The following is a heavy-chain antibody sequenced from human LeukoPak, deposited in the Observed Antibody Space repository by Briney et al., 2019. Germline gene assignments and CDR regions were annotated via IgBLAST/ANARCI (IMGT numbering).Heavy chain of an antibody. CDR2: ISGSSSYI. Sequence: GGSLRLSCAASGFTFSSYSMNWVRQAPGKGLEWVSSISGSSSYIYYADSVKGRFTISRDNAKNSLYLQMNSLRAEDTAVYYCARGSGCNYWGQGTLVTVSS. CDR1: GFTFSSYS. CDR3: ARGSGCNY. D-gene: IGHD6-19*01. V-gene: IGHV3-21*01. J-gene: IGHJ4*02.